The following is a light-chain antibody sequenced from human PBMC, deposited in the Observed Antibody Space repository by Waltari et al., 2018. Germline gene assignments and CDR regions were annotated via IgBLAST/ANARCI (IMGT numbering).Light chain of an antibody. CDR3: QQGNSNPPT. V-gene: IGKV1-17*01. CDR2: YTN. CDR1: QDISTY. Sequence: DIQMSQSPSSLSTSVGDRVTITCRASQDISTYLNWYQQKPGKAPKLLIYYTNTLASGVPSRFSGSGSGTEFTLTISSLQPEDVATYYCQQGNSNPPTFGQGTKVEIK. J-gene: IGKJ1*01.